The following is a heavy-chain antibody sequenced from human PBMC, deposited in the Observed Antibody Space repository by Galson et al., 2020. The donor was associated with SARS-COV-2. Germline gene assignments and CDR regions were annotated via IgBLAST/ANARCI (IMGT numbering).Heavy chain of an antibody. CDR1: GGSISSGGYY. J-gene: IGHJ6*02. CDR2: IYYSGST. V-gene: IGHV4-31*03. D-gene: IGHD3-10*01. CDR3: ARGGFGELLSDYYYYYGMDV. Sequence: SETLSLTCTVSGGSISSGGYYWSWIRQHPGKGLEWIGYIYYSGSTYYNPSLKSRVTISVDTSKNQFSLKLSSVTAAYTAVYYCARGGFGELLSDYYYYYGMDVWGQGTTVTVSS.